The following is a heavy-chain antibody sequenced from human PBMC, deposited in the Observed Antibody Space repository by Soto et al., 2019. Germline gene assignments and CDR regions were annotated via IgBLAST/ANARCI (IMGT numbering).Heavy chain of an antibody. J-gene: IGHJ6*02. CDR2: ISYDGSNK. D-gene: IGHD7-27*01. Sequence: VGSLRLSCAASGFTFSSYAMHWVRQAPGKGLEWVAVISYDGSNKYYADSVKGRFTISRDNSKNTLYLQMNSLRAEDTAVYYCARDLTRGGMDVWGQGTTVTVSS. V-gene: IGHV3-30-3*01. CDR3: ARDLTRGGMDV. CDR1: GFTFSSYA.